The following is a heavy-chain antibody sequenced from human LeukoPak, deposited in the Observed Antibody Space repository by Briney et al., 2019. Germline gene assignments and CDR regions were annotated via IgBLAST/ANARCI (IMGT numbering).Heavy chain of an antibody. CDR1: GFTFSSYG. Sequence: QPGGSLRLSCAASGFTFSSYGMHWVRQAPGKGLEWVAFIRYGGSNKYYADSVKGRFTISRDNSKNTLYLQMNSLRAEDTAVYYCAKGDSNYYDFWSGYYFGDPLDYWGQGTLVTVSS. V-gene: IGHV3-30*02. CDR3: AKGDSNYYDFWSGYYFGDPLDY. J-gene: IGHJ4*02. D-gene: IGHD3-3*01. CDR2: IRYGGSNK.